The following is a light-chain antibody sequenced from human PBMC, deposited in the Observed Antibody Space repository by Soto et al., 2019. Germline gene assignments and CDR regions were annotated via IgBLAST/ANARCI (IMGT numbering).Light chain of an antibody. J-gene: IGLJ1*01. CDR2: DVS. Sequence: QSALTQPASVNGSPGQSIAISCPGTSSDVGGYNYVSWYQQHPGKAPKLMVYDVSNRPSGVSNRFSGSKSGNTASLTISGLQAEDEADYYCSSYTSSSTYVFGTGTKVTVL. CDR3: SSYTSSSTYV. V-gene: IGLV2-14*01. CDR1: SSDVGGYNY.